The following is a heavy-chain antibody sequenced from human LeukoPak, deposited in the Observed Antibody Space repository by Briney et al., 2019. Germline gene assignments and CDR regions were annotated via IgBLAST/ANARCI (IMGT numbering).Heavy chain of an antibody. CDR2: ISGSGGST. CDR1: GFTVSSNY. D-gene: IGHD3-10*01. Sequence: PGGSLRLSCAASGFTVSSNYMSWVRQAPGKGLEWVSAISGSGGSTYYADSVKGRFTISRDNSKNTLYLQMNSLRAEDTAVYYCAKVAQRITMVRGVTLGGFFDYWGQGTLVTVSS. J-gene: IGHJ4*02. V-gene: IGHV3-23*01. CDR3: AKVAQRITMVRGVTLGGFFDY.